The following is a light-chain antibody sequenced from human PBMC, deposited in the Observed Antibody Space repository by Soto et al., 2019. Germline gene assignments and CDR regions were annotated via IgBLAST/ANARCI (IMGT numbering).Light chain of an antibody. V-gene: IGKV1-39*01. J-gene: IGKJ5*01. CDR2: AAS. Sequence: IQMTQSPASLSASLGDRVTITGRASQSISSYLNWYQQKPGTAPKLLIYAASSLQSGVPSRFSGSGSGTDFTLTISRLEPEDFAVYYCQQRSNWPPITFGQGTRLEI. CDR1: QSISSY. CDR3: QQRSNWPPIT.